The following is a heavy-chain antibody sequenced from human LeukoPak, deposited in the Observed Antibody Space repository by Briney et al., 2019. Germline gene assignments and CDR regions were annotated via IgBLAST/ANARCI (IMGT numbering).Heavy chain of an antibody. J-gene: IGHJ4*02. D-gene: IGHD6-13*01. Sequence: SETLSLTCAVSGGSFSGYYWSWIRQPPGKGLEWIGEINHSGSTNYNPSLTSRATISVDTSKNQFSLKLSSVTAADTAVYYCARKYSSSWSEDYWGQGTLVTVSS. CDR2: INHSGST. CDR1: GGSFSGYY. CDR3: ARKYSSSWSEDY. V-gene: IGHV4-34*01.